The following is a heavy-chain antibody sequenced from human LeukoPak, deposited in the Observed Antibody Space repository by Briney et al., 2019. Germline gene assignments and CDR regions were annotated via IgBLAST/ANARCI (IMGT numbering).Heavy chain of an antibody. CDR3: AKAVAGAADY. Sequence: ASVKVSCKASGYTFTSYDINWVRQATGQGLEWMGWMNPNSGNTGYAQKLQGRVTMTTDTSTSTAYMELRSLRSDDTAVYYCAKAVAGAADYWGQGTLVTVSS. D-gene: IGHD1-26*01. CDR1: GYTFTSYD. J-gene: IGHJ4*02. CDR2: MNPNSGNT. V-gene: IGHV1-8*02.